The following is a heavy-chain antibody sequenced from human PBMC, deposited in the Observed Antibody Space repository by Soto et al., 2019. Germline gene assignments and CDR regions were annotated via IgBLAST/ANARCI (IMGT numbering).Heavy chain of an antibody. V-gene: IGHV2-26*01. D-gene: IGHD5-12*01. CDR3: ARVDERAYTGYGIYYFDF. CDR1: GFSLINARMG. CDR2: VFSNDEK. Sequence: CGPTLVNPTATLPLTCTVSGFSLINARMGVSWTRQTQGIALEWLAHVFSNDEKSYSTSLKSRLSISKDTSKSQVVLTLANMDPVDTATYFCARVDERAYTGYGIYYFDFWGQGTMVTVSS. J-gene: IGHJ4*02.